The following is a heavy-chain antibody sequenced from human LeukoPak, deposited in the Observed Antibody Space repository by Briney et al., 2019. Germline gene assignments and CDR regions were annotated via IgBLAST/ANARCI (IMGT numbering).Heavy chain of an antibody. CDR3: ARGFWNRGTWGPYYFDY. J-gene: IGHJ4*02. D-gene: IGHD3-3*01. CDR1: GGTFSSYT. V-gene: IGHV1-69*02. CDR2: IIPILGIA. Sequence: SVKVSCKASGGTFSSYTISWVRQAPGQGLEWMGRIIPILGIANYAQKFQGRVTITADKSTSTAYMELSSLRSEDTAVYYCARGFWNRGTWGPYYFDYWGQGTLVTVSS.